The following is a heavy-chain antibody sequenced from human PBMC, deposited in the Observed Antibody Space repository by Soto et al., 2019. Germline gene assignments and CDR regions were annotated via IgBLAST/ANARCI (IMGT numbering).Heavy chain of an antibody. D-gene: IGHD3-22*01. Sequence: PSETLSLTCTVSGGSISSGDYYWSWIRQPPGKGLEWIGYIYYSGSTYYNPSLKSRVTISVDTSKNQFSLKLSSVTAADTAVYYCARSYYYDSSGYLYWGQATLVTVPQ. CDR2: IYYSGST. CDR3: ARSYYYDSSGYLY. CDR1: GGSISSGDYY. J-gene: IGHJ4*02. V-gene: IGHV4-30-4*01.